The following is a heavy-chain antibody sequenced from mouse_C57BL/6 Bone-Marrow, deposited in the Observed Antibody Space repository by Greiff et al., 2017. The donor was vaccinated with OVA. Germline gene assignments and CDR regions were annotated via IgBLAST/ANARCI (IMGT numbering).Heavy chain of an antibody. CDR3: ARAYDGYYLYAMDY. V-gene: IGHV5-17*01. CDR1: GFTFSDYG. CDR2: ISSGSSTI. Sequence: EVMLVESGGGLVKPGGSLKLSCAASGFTFSDYGMHWVRQAPEKGLEWVAYISSGSSTIYYADTVKGRFTISRDNAKNTLFLQMTSLRSEDTAMYYCARAYDGYYLYAMDYWGQGTSVTVSS. D-gene: IGHD2-3*01. J-gene: IGHJ4*01.